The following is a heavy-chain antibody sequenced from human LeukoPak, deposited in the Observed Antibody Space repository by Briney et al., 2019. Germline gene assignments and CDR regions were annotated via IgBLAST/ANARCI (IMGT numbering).Heavy chain of an antibody. D-gene: IGHD2-2*01. Sequence: GASVKDSCKASVYTFSDYAMHWVRQAPGQRFEWMGWIDAGNGDTRYSQKFQGRVTITRGTSASTAYIELRSLRSEDTAMYYCARGSTSDWPLDHWGQETLVTISS. CDR2: IDAGNGDT. CDR1: VYTFSDYA. CDR3: ARGSTSDWPLDH. V-gene: IGHV1-3*01. J-gene: IGHJ4*02.